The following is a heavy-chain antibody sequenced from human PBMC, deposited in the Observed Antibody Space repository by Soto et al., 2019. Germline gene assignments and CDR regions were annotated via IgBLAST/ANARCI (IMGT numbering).Heavy chain of an antibody. V-gene: IGHV4-31*03. Sequence: QVQLQESGPGLVKPSQTLSLTCTVSGGSISSGGYYWSWIRQHPGKGLEWIGYIYYSGSTYYNPSLMSRVIISVDTPNTQFSRKLSSVAAAETSVAWGARGYYGSGNYYNPTRGMDVWGQGTTVTVSS. CDR1: GGSISSGGYY. J-gene: IGHJ6*02. D-gene: IGHD3-10*01. CDR3: ARGYYGSGNYYNPTRGMDV. CDR2: IYYSGST.